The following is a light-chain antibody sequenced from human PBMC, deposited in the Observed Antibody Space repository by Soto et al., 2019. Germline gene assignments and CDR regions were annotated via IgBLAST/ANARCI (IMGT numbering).Light chain of an antibody. J-gene: IGLJ2*01. CDR1: NSNIGSNS. CDR2: DND. CDR3: GTWDSSLDAGV. Sequence: QSVLTQPPSVSAAPGQKVTISCSGSNSNIGSNSVSWYQQLPGTAPKLLIYDNDKRPSEIPDRFSGSRSGTSATLGIAGLQTGDEADYYCGTWDSSLDAGVVGGGTKLTVL. V-gene: IGLV1-51*01.